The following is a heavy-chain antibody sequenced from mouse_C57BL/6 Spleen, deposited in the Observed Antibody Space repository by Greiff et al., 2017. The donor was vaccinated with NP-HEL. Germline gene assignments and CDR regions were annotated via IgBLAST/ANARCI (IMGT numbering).Heavy chain of an antibody. Sequence: QVQLQQSGAELVMPGASVKLSCKASGYTFTSYWMHWVKQRPGQGLEWIGEIDPSDSYTNYNQKFKGKSTLTVDKSSRTAYMQLISLTSEDSAVYYCASSYDGSMYYFDYWGQGTTLTVSS. CDR3: ASSYDGSMYYFDY. V-gene: IGHV1-69*01. CDR1: GYTFTSYW. J-gene: IGHJ2*01. D-gene: IGHD1-1*01. CDR2: IDPSDSYT.